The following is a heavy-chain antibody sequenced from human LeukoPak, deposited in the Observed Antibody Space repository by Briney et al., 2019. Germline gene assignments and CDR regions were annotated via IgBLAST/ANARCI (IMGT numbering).Heavy chain of an antibody. Sequence: SETLSLTCDVYGGSFSGYYWSWIRQPPGKGLEWIWEINHSGSTNYNPSLKSRVTISVDTSKNQFSLKLSSVTATDTAVYYCASATNYDFWSGYYRYGMDVWGQGTTVTVSS. D-gene: IGHD3-3*01. CDR2: INHSGST. V-gene: IGHV4-34*01. J-gene: IGHJ6*02. CDR1: GGSFSGYY. CDR3: ASATNYDFWSGYYRYGMDV.